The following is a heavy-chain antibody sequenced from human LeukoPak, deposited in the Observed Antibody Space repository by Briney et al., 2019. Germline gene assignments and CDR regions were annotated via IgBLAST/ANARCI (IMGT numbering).Heavy chain of an antibody. CDR3: AREVVYSNYAFDY. CDR2: ISSSSSYI. CDR1: GFTFSSYS. Sequence: GGSLRLSCAASGFTFSSYSMNWFRQAPGKGLEWVSSISSSSSYIYYADSVKGRFTISRDNAKNSLYLQMNSLRAEDTAVYYCAREVVYSNYAFDYWGQGTLVTVSS. D-gene: IGHD4-11*01. J-gene: IGHJ4*02. V-gene: IGHV3-21*01.